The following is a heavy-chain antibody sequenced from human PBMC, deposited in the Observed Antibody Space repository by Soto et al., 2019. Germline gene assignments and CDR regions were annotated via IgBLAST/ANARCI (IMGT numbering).Heavy chain of an antibody. CDR2: INAGNGNT. D-gene: IGHD1-26*01. V-gene: IGHV1-3*01. CDR1: GYSFPTYV. CDR3: ARDAAVGLFDY. Sequence: ASVKVSCKASGYSFPTYVIHWVRQAPGQRLEWMGWINAGNGNTKYSQKFQARVTITTDTSTSTAYMELRSLRSDDTAVYYCARDAAVGLFDYWGQGTLVTVSS. J-gene: IGHJ4*02.